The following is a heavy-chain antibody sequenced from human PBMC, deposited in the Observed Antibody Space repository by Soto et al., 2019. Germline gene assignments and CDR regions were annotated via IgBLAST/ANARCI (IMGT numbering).Heavy chain of an antibody. CDR2: ISGSGRGT. V-gene: IGHV3-23*01. J-gene: IGHJ4*02. D-gene: IGHD5-12*01. CDR3: VKGRSGYDFDY. CDR1: GFTFSSYV. Sequence: PGGSLRLSCAASGFTFSSYVMSWVRQAPGKGLEWVSAISGSGRGTYYADSVKGRFTISRDNSKNTLYVQMNSLRAEDTAVYYCVKGRSGYDFDYWGQGTLVTVSS.